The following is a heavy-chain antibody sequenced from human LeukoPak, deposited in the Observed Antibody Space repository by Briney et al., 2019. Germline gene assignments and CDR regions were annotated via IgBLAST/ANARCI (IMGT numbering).Heavy chain of an antibody. J-gene: IGHJ5*02. D-gene: IGHD3-3*01. V-gene: IGHV3-23*01. CDR1: GFTFSSYA. Sequence: PGGSLRLSCEASGFTFSSYAMSWDRQAPGKGLEWVSAISGSGGSTYYADTVKGRFTISRDNSKNTLYLQMNSLRAEDTAVYYCAKDGRGVVTNWFDPWGQGTLVTVSS. CDR3: AKDGRGVVTNWFDP. CDR2: ISGSGGST.